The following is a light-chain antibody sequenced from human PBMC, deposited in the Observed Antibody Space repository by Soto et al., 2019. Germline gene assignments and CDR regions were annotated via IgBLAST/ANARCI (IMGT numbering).Light chain of an antibody. CDR1: KNDIGVYDF. J-gene: IGLJ1*01. Sequence: QSALTQPPSASGSPGQSVTISCTGTKNDIGVYDFVSWYQHHPGKAPRLIIYEVVQRPSGVPARFSGSKSGNTASLTVSGIQAADEADYFCKSYAGSNTYVFGSGNKVTVL. CDR3: KSYAGSNTYV. V-gene: IGLV2-8*01. CDR2: EVV.